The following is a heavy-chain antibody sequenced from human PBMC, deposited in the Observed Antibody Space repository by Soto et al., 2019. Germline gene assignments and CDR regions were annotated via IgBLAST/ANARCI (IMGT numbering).Heavy chain of an antibody. CDR1: GFTFSSYG. CDR2: ISYDGSNK. D-gene: IGHD6-6*01. CDR3: AKGGSSRHYYYGMDV. V-gene: IGHV3-30*18. J-gene: IGHJ6*02. Sequence: PGGSLRLSCAASGFTFSSYGMHWVRQAPGKGLEWVAVISYDGSNKYYADSVKGRFTVSRDNSKNTLYLQMNSLRAEDTAVYYCAKGGSSRHYYYGMDVWGQGTTVTVSS.